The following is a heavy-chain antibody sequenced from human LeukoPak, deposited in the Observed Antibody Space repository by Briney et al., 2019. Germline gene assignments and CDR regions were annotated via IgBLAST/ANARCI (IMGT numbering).Heavy chain of an antibody. CDR1: GGSISSGGYY. J-gene: IGHJ5*02. D-gene: IGHD3-22*01. V-gene: IGHV4-31*03. CDR2: IYYSGST. Sequence: PSETLSLTCTVSGGSISSGGYYWSWIRQHPGKGLEWIGYIYYSGSTYYNPSLESRVTISVDTSKNQFSLKLSSVTAADTAVYYCARDSFGSDSSGYYMGYNWFDPWGQGTLVTVSS. CDR3: ARDSFGSDSSGYYMGYNWFDP.